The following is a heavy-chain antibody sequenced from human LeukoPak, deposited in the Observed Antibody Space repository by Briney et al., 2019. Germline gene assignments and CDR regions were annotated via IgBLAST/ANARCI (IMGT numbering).Heavy chain of an antibody. CDR1: GYTFTSYH. CDR2: INPSGGST. V-gene: IGHV1-46*01. Sequence: GASVKVSCKASGYTFTSYHMHWLRQAPGQGLEWMGIINPSGGSTNYAQKFQGRVTMTRDTSTSTVYMELSSLRSDDTAVYYCARDLPPDDYTEYFQHWGQGTLATVSS. J-gene: IGHJ1*01. CDR3: ARDLPPDDYTEYFQH. D-gene: IGHD3-16*01.